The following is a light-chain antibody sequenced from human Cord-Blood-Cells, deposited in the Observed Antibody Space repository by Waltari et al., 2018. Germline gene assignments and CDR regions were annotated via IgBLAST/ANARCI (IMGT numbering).Light chain of an antibody. V-gene: IGKV4-1*01. Sequence: DIVMTQSPDSLAVSLGERATINCKSSQSVLYSSNNKNYLAWYQQKPGQPPKLRIYWTTSRESGVPDRFSGSGSGTDFTLTISSLKAEDVAVYYCQQYYSTPRTFGQGTKVEIK. CDR1: QSVLYSSNNKNY. J-gene: IGKJ1*01. CDR3: QQYYSTPRT. CDR2: WTT.